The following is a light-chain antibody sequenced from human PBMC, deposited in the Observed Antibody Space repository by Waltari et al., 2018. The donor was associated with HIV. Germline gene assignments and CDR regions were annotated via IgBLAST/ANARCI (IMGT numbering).Light chain of an antibody. Sequence: QSVLTQPPSVSAAPGQKVTLSCSGRSPNLGNNYVSWYQQLPGTAPKRLIYDNNKRPSGIPDRFSGSKSGTSATLGITGLQPGDEADYYCGTWDSSLSAGGVFGGGTKLTVL. CDR2: DNN. CDR3: GTWDSSLSAGGV. CDR1: SPNLGNNY. V-gene: IGLV1-51*01. J-gene: IGLJ3*02.